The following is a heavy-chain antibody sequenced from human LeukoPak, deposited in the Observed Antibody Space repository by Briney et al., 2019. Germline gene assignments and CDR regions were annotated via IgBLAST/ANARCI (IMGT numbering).Heavy chain of an antibody. Sequence: SETLSLTCTVSGGSISSYYWSWIRQPPGKGLEWIGYIYYSGSTNYNPSLKSRVTISVDTSKNQFSLKLSSVTAADTAVYYCARNRRNWGSDYWGQGTLVTVSS. CDR3: ARNRRNWGSDY. CDR2: IYYSGST. D-gene: IGHD7-27*01. J-gene: IGHJ4*02. V-gene: IGHV4-59*01. CDR1: GGSISSYY.